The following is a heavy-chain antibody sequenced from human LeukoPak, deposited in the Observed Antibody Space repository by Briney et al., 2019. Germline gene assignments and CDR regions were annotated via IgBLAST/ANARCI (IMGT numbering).Heavy chain of an antibody. D-gene: IGHD1-26*01. Sequence: SETLSLTCTVSGGSISSYYWSWIRQPPGKGLEWIGYIYYSGSTNYNPSLKSRVTISVDTSKNQFSLKLSSVTAADTAVYYCARLGRWEVDYWGQGTLVTVSS. CDR2: IYYSGST. J-gene: IGHJ4*02. V-gene: IGHV4-59*01. CDR3: ARLGRWEVDY. CDR1: GGSISSYY.